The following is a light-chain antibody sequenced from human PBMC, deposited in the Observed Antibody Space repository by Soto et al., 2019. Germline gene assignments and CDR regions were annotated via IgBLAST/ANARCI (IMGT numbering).Light chain of an antibody. CDR1: QSVSSSY. J-gene: IGKJ4*01. V-gene: IGKV3-20*01. CDR2: GAS. CDR3: QQYGSSLLT. Sequence: EMVLTQSPGTLSLSPGERATLSCRASQSVSSSYLAWYQQKPGQAPRLLIYGASSSATGIPDRFSGSGSGTDFTLTISRLEPEDFAVYYCQQYGSSLLTFGGGTEVEIK.